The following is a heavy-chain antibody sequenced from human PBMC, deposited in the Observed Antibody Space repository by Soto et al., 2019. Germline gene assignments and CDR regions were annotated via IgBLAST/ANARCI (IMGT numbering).Heavy chain of an antibody. V-gene: IGHV3-23*01. Sequence: EVQLLESGGGLVQPGGSLRLSCVASGFSFSGYAMSWVRQAPGKGLVWVSSITGTGVSIYYADSVRGRFTISRDNSKNTLYLQMSSLRAEDAARYYCAKDSIPYSSSYDLDHWGRGALVTVS. CDR1: GFSFSGYA. J-gene: IGHJ4*02. CDR2: ITGTGVSI. CDR3: AKDSIPYSSSYDLDH. D-gene: IGHD6-6*01.